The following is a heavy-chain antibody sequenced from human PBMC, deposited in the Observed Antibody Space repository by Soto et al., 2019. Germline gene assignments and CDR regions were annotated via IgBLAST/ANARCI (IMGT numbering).Heavy chain of an antibody. CDR2: ISAYNGNT. Sequence: QVQLVQSGAEVKKPGASVKVSCKASGYTFTSYGISWVRQAPGQGLEWMGWISAYNGNTNYAQKLQVIFIMTTDTFTSTAYMGWRSMRSDDVAVYYCARDGYEVGWATVVTPVDYWGQRTLVTVSS. CDR1: GYTFTSYG. J-gene: IGHJ4*02. D-gene: IGHD2-21*02. CDR3: ARDGYEVGWATVVTPVDY. V-gene: IGHV1-18*03.